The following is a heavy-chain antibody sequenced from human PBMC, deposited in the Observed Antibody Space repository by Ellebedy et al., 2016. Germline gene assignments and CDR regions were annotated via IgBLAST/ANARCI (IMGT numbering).Heavy chain of an antibody. CDR1: GYTFTTYG. V-gene: IGHV1-18*01. CDR2: ISAYNGDT. Sequence: ASVKVSCKASGYTFTTYGFTWVRQAPGQGLEWPGWISAYNGDTNYAQTLQGRVTMTTDTSTNTAYMELKSLISNDTAVYYCARRGVAAGKFDYWGQGTLVTVSS. J-gene: IGHJ4*02. D-gene: IGHD3-10*01. CDR3: ARRGVAAGKFDY.